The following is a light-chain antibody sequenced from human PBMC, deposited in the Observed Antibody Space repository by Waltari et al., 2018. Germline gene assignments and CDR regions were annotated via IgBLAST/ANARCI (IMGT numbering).Light chain of an antibody. Sequence: ETVLTHSPVTLSVSPGARFALSCRASQGVRVFLAWYQKKPGQAPRLLGYDISTRATGIPARFSGSGSETEFTLTISGLQSEDFAVYYCQQYGSWPLTFGGGTKVDLK. CDR2: DIS. J-gene: IGKJ4*01. CDR3: QQYGSWPLT. V-gene: IGKV3-15*01. CDR1: QGVRVF.